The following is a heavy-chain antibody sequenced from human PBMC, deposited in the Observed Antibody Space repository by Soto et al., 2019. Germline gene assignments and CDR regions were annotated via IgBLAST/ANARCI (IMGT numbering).Heavy chain of an antibody. D-gene: IGHD5-12*01. CDR1: GFTFSSYG. J-gene: IGHJ4*02. CDR2: ISYDGSNK. V-gene: IGHV3-30*18. CDR3: AKAPYSGYEIDY. Sequence: QVQLVESGGGVVQPGRSLRLSCAASGFTFSSYGMHWVRQAPGKGLEWVAVISYDGSNKYYADSVKGRFTISRDNSKNTLYLQMNSLRAEDTAVYYCAKAPYSGYEIDYWGQRTLVTVSS.